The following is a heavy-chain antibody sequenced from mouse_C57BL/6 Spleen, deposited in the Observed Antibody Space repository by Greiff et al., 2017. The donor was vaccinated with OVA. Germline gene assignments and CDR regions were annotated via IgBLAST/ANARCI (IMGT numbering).Heavy chain of an antibody. Sequence: VQLQQPGAELVRPGTSVKLSCKASGYTFTSYWMHWVKQRPGQGLEWIGVIDPSDSYTNYNHKFKGKATLTVDTSASTAYMQLSSLTSEDSAVYYCARWTITTVVAMGDYWGQGTTLTVSS. CDR1: GYTFTSYW. CDR2: IDPSDSYT. J-gene: IGHJ2*01. CDR3: ARWTITTVVAMGDY. V-gene: IGHV1-59*01. D-gene: IGHD1-1*01.